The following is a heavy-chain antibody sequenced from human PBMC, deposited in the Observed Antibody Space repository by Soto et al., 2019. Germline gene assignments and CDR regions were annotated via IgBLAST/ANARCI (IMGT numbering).Heavy chain of an antibody. CDR3: ARGFKVRGVITDQSNWFDP. CDR2: INAGNGNT. Sequence: ASVKVSCKASGYTFTSYAMHWVRQAPGQRLEWMGWINAGNGNTKYSQKFQGRVTITRDTSASTAYMELSSLRSEDTAVYYCARGFKVRGVITDQSNWFDPWGQGTLVTVSS. J-gene: IGHJ5*02. D-gene: IGHD3-10*01. CDR1: GYTFTSYA. V-gene: IGHV1-3*01.